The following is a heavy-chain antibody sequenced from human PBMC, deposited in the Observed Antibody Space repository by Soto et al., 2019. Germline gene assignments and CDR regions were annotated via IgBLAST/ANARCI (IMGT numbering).Heavy chain of an antibody. V-gene: IGHV4-31*03. Sequence: PSETLSLTCTVSGGSISSGGYYWSWIRQHPGKGLEWIGYIYYSGSTYYNPSLKSRVTISVDTSKNQFSLKLSSVTAADTAVYYCARDRMTTVTENDYYYYGMDVWGQGTTVT. CDR1: GGSISSGGYY. CDR2: IYYSGST. CDR3: ARDRMTTVTENDYYYYGMDV. D-gene: IGHD4-4*01. J-gene: IGHJ6*02.